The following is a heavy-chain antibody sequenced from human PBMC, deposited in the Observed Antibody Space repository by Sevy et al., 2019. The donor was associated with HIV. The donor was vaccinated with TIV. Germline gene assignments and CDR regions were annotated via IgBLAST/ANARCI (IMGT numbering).Heavy chain of an antibody. CDR3: ARQDPSYYYDSSGYYYLNWFDP. D-gene: IGHD3-22*01. CDR2: IYPGDSDT. V-gene: IGHV5-51*01. J-gene: IGHJ5*02. CDR1: GYSFTSYW. Sequence: GESLKISCKGSGYSFTSYWIGWVRQMPGKGLEWMGIIYPGDSDTRYSPSFQGQVTISADKSISTAYLQWSSLKASDTAMYYCARQDPSYYYDSSGYYYLNWFDPWGQGTLVTVSS.